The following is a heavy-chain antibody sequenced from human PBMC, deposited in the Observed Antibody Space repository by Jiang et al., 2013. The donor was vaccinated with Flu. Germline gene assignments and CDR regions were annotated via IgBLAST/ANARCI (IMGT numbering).Heavy chain of an antibody. D-gene: IGHD6-13*01. J-gene: IGHJ3*02. CDR1: GGSISSYY. V-gene: IGHV4-59*01. Sequence: KPSETLSLTCTVSGGSISSYYWSWIRQPPGKGLEWIGYIYYSGSTNYNPSLKSRVTISVDTSKNQFSLKLSSVTAADTAVYYCARIFTIAAAPPLAFDIWGQGTMVTVSS. CDR3: ARIFTIAAAPPLAFDI. CDR2: IYYSGST.